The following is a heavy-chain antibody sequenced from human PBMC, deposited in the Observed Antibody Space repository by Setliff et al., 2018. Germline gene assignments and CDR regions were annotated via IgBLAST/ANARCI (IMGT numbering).Heavy chain of an antibody. J-gene: IGHJ4*02. Sequence: GGSLRLSCAAPGFTFSSYWMHWVRKVPGKGLVWVSRSNSDGSSTSYADSVKGRFTISRDNAKNTLYLQMNSLRAEDTAVYYCARERSLWFGELSRQHFDYWGQGTLVTVS. D-gene: IGHD3-10*01. CDR1: GFTFSSYW. V-gene: IGHV3-74*01. CDR2: SNSDGSST. CDR3: ARERSLWFGELSRQHFDY.